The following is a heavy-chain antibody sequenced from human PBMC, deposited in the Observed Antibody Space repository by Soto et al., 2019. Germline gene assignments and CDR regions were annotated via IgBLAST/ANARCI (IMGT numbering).Heavy chain of an antibody. V-gene: IGHV3-48*02. CDR1: GFTFSSYS. Sequence: PGGSLRLSCAASGFTFSSYSMNWVRQAPGKGLEWVSYIRSSSSTIYYADSVKGRFTISRDNAKNSLYLQMNSLRDEDTAVYYCARLQIPHDYSDVYGMDVWGQGTTVTVSS. CDR3: ARLQIPHDYSDVYGMDV. D-gene: IGHD4-17*01. CDR2: IRSSSSTI. J-gene: IGHJ6*02.